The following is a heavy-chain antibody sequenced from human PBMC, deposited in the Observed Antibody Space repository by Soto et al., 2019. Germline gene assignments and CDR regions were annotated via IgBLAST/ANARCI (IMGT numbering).Heavy chain of an antibody. D-gene: IGHD3-3*01. CDR2: FDPEDGET. V-gene: IGHV1-24*01. J-gene: IGHJ4*02. Sequence: GASVKVSCKVSGYTLNELSMHWVRQAPGKGLEWMGGFDPEDGETIYAQKFQGRVTMTEDTSTDTAYMELSSLRSEDTAVYYCATGDRHGYNTIEFDYWGQGTLVTVSS. CDR1: GYTLNELS. CDR3: ATGDRHGYNTIEFDY.